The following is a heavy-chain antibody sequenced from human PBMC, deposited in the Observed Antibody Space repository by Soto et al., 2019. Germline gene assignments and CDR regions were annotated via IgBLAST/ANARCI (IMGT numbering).Heavy chain of an antibody. CDR1: GYSFTSYW. D-gene: IGHD2-2*03. CDR2: IDPSDSYT. CDR3: ARQNGYCSSTSCYGWFDP. V-gene: IGHV5-10-1*01. J-gene: IGHJ5*02. Sequence: GESLKISCKGSGYSFTSYWSSWVRQMPGKGLEWMGRIDPSDSYTNYSPSFQGHVTISADKSISTAYLQWSSLKASDTAMYYCARQNGYCSSTSCYGWFDPWGQGTLVTVSS.